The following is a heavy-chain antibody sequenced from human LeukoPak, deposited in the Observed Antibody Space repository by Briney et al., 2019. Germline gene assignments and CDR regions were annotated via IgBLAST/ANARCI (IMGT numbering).Heavy chain of an antibody. CDR2: IYHSGST. CDR3: ARAPVPAARPPYGFFDY. CDR1: GGSISSGGYY. J-gene: IGHJ4*02. V-gene: IGHV4-30-2*01. Sequence: TLSVICTVSGGSISSGGYYWSWIRQPPGKGLEWIGHIYHSGSTYYNPSLKSRVTISVDRSKNQFSLKLSSVTAADTAVYYCARAPVPAARPPYGFFDYWGQGTLVTVSS. D-gene: IGHD2-2*02.